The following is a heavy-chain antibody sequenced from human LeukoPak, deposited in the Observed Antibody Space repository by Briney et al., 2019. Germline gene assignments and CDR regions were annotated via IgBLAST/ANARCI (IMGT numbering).Heavy chain of an antibody. CDR1: VFTIRSYA. D-gene: IGHD5-12*01. CDR3: ASGPSDSWRGPFDY. J-gene: IGHJ4*02. CDR2: IQDDGNNK. Sequence: GGSLRLSCTTSVFTIRSYAMHWVRQAPGKGLEWVAFIQDDGNNKYYADSVKGRFTISRDNSENTLHLQMNGLRIEDTAVYYCASGPSDSWRGPFDYWGQGTLVTVSS. V-gene: IGHV3-30*02.